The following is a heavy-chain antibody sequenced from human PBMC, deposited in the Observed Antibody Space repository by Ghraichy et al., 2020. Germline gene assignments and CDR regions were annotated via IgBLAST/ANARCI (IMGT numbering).Heavy chain of an antibody. V-gene: IGHV3-30*04. CDR2: ITYDKGNE. CDR1: GFSFNTYA. CDR3: ARGPGPTIVETYLDS. Sequence: GGSLRLSCAASGFSFNTYAMHWGRQTPGKGLEWVAIITYDKGNEKYADSVNGRFTISRDNSKNTLFLQMNNLRVDDSAMYYCARGPGPTIVETYLDSWGQGTLVTVSS. D-gene: IGHD3-10*01. J-gene: IGHJ4*02.